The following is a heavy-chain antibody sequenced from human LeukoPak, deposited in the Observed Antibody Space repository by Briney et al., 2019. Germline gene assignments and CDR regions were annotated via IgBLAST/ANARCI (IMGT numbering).Heavy chain of an antibody. CDR1: GFTLSRHG. J-gene: IGHJ4*02. CDR3: ARDRAWNYFDY. CDR2: ISNDGSRK. Sequence: GRSLRLSCAPSGFTLSRHGMHWVRQAPGKGLEWVAIISNDGSRKYYAHSVEGRFTISRDNSKNTLYLQMDSLRAEDTAVYYCARDRAWNYFDYWGQGTLVTVSS. D-gene: IGHD3-3*01. V-gene: IGHV3-30*03.